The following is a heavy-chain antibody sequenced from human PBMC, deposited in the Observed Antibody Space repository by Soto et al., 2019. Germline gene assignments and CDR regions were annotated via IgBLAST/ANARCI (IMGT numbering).Heavy chain of an antibody. J-gene: IGHJ6*02. Sequence: VGSLRLSGAASGFTFSRYAMSWVRQAPGKGLEWVSAISGSGGSTYYADSVKGRFTISRDNSKNTLYLQMNSLRAEDTAVYYCAKGTTTVTTSYYYGMDVWGQGTTVTVSS. CDR3: AKGTTTVTTSYYYGMDV. CDR2: ISGSGGST. CDR1: GFTFSRYA. V-gene: IGHV3-23*01. D-gene: IGHD4-17*01.